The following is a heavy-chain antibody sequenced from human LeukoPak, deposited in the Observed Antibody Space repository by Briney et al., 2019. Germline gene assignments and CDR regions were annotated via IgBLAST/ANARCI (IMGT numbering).Heavy chain of an antibody. CDR3: TRDYCSGTSCHLFDY. D-gene: IGHD2-2*01. V-gene: IGHV3-43*02. CDR2: ISGDSSSI. J-gene: IGHJ4*02. CDR1: GFTFDDFA. Sequence: SGGSLRLSCAVSGFTFDDFALHWVRQTPGRGLEWVCLISGDSSSIYYADSVKGRFTISRDNSKTSLFLQMDSLTTEDTGMYFCTRDYCSGTSCHLFDYWGQGTLLTVSS.